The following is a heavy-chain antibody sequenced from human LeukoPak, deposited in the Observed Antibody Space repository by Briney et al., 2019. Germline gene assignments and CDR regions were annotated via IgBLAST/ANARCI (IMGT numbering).Heavy chain of an antibody. CDR1: GFSFSNYA. D-gene: IGHD3-3*01. Sequence: GGSLRLSCAASGFSFSNYAMHWVRQAPGKGLEWVAVIWYDGSNKYYADSVKGRFTISRDNSKNTLYLQMNSLRAEDTAVYYCARDGNDFWSGYQSANWFDPWGQGTLVTVSS. V-gene: IGHV3-33*08. CDR2: IWYDGSNK. CDR3: ARDGNDFWSGYQSANWFDP. J-gene: IGHJ5*02.